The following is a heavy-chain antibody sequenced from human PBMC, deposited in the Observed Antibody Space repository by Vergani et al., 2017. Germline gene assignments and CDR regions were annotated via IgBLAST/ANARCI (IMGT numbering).Heavy chain of an antibody. D-gene: IGHD6-25*01. V-gene: IGHV3-23*01. CDR2: IGGSGGST. J-gene: IGHJ5*02. Sequence: EVQLLESGGGLVQPGGSLRLSCAASGFPFSSYAMSWVRQAPGKGLEWVSTIGGSGGSTYYADSVKGRFTISRDNSKNTLYLQMNSLRAEETAVYFCAKRPAAGIDAWGQGTLVTVSS. CDR1: GFPFSSYA. CDR3: AKRPAAGIDA.